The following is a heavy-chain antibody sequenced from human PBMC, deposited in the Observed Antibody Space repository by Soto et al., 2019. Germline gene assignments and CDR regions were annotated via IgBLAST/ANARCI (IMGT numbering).Heavy chain of an antibody. CDR3: GRGRRVQIVVVX. CDR1: GYTFTGHY. CDR2: IGPESGAT. V-gene: IGHV1-2*02. Sequence: ASVKVSCKASGYTFTGHYIHWVRQAPEQGPEWMGEIGPESGATRYAEKFQGRVTMTLDTSITTVYMELKNLRPDDTAVYYCGRGRRVQIVVVXWGQGTPVTVSX. D-gene: IGHD1-26*01. J-gene: IGHJ4*02.